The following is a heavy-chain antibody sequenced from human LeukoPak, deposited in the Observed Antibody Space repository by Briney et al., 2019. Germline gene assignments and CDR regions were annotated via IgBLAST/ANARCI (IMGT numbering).Heavy chain of an antibody. V-gene: IGHV3-33*06. D-gene: IGHD4-11*01. CDR2: IWSDGTNR. Sequence: GGSLTLSCLATGFTFNHYAMHWVRQAPGTGLESVAVIWSDGTNRYYADSVKGRFTIPRDDSGHTVYLQMDSLRAHDTGVYYCAKDARRGLDYSNSLEYWGQGTPVTVST. CDR1: GFTFNHYA. J-gene: IGHJ4*02. CDR3: AKDARRGLDYSNSLEY.